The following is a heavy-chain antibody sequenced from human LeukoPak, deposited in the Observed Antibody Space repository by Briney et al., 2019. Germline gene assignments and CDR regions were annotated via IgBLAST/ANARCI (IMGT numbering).Heavy chain of an antibody. CDR2: VSGSGGST. D-gene: IGHD6-13*01. V-gene: IGHV3-23*01. Sequence: GGSLRLSCAASGFTFSSYGMHWVRQAPGKGLEWVSAVSGSGGSTYYADSVKGRFTISRDNSKNTLYLQMNSLRAEDTAVYYCAKVYSSSWYGNSWFDPWGQGTLVTVSS. CDR3: AKVYSSSWYGNSWFDP. CDR1: GFTFSSYG. J-gene: IGHJ5*02.